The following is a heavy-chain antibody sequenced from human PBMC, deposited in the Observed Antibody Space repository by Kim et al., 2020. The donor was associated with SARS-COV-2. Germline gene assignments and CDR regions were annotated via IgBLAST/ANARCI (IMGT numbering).Heavy chain of an antibody. CDR1: GDSVATDF. Sequence: SETLSLTCAVSGDSVATDFWTWVRQAPGKGLDWLGYVSYSGGSDYNPNLRGRLTISVDASRSHVSLRLTSLTAADTGVYFCARPHQLAPRCYGMDVCGTGTSVIVSS. V-gene: IGHV4-59*02. J-gene: IGHJ6*04. CDR2: VSYSGGS. D-gene: IGHD1-1*01. CDR3: ARPHQLAPRCYGMDV.